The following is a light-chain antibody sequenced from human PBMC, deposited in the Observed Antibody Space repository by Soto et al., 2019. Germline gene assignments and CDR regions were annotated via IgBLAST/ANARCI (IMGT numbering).Light chain of an antibody. V-gene: IGKV1-5*01. CDR2: DAS. CDR1: QSINNR. Sequence: IQIAQSPSTLSASIGDRVTITCRASQSINNRLAWYQPMPGKAPNLLIYDASTLESGVPSRLRGSGSETEFTLTIRGLQPDDFATYYCQQFIDGWTFGQGTKVDIK. CDR3: QQFIDGWT. J-gene: IGKJ1*01.